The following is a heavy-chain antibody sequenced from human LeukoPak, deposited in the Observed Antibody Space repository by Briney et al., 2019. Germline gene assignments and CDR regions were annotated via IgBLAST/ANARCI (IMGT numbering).Heavy chain of an antibody. CDR2: ISSSGSTI. Sequence: NSGGSLRLSCAASGFTFTTYWMSWVRQAPGKGLEWVSYISSSGSTIYYADSVKGRFTISRDNAKNSLYLQMNSLRAEDTAVYYCARGGWYYYDSSAYWGQGTLVTVSS. J-gene: IGHJ4*02. CDR1: GFTFTTYW. D-gene: IGHD3-22*01. CDR3: ARGGWYYYDSSAY. V-gene: IGHV3-11*01.